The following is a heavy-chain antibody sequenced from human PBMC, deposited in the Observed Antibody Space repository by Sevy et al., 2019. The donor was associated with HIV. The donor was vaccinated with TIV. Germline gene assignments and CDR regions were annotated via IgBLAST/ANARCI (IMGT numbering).Heavy chain of an antibody. Sequence: SQTLSLTCVISGDSVSSNTAAWNWIRQSPSRGLEWLGRIFYRSRWSTDYAVSVRSRIIINPDTSKNQFSLQLNSVTPEDTAVYYCSRGCEVGDVWGQGTLVTVSS. D-gene: IGHD3-16*01. CDR2: IFYRSRWST. CDR3: SRGCEVGDV. CDR1: GDSVSSNTAA. J-gene: IGHJ4*02. V-gene: IGHV6-1*01.